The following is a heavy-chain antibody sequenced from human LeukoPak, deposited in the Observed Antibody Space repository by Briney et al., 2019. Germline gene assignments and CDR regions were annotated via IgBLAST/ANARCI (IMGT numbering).Heavy chain of an antibody. V-gene: IGHV3-49*04. CDR3: TRLRGYSDFDY. CDR1: GFTFGDYA. J-gene: IGHJ4*02. D-gene: IGHD3-22*01. CDR2: IRSKTYGGTA. Sequence: GGSLRLSCTASGFTFGDYAMSWVRQAPGKGLEWVGLIRSKTYGGTAEYAASVKGRFTISRDDSKTIAYLQMNSLKTEDTAVYYCTRLRGYSDFDYWGQGTLVTVSS.